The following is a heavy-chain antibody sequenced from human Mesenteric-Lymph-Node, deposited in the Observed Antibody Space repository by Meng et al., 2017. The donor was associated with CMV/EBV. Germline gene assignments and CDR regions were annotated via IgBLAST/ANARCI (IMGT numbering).Heavy chain of an antibody. CDR3: ATEKKDLWSGFFDY. D-gene: IGHD3-3*01. CDR1: GGSVSTASYY. J-gene: IGHJ4*02. CDR2: IYYTGYTNST. Sequence: SETLSLTCGFSGGSVSTASYYWSWIRQPPGKGLEWIGYIYYTGYTNSTNYNPSLESRITISIDTSKNQFSLKLSSVTAADTALYYCATEKKDLWSGFFDYWSQGTLVTVSS. V-gene: IGHV4-61*01.